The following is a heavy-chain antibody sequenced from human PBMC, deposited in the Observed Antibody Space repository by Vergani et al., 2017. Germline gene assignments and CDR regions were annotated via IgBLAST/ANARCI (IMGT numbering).Heavy chain of an antibody. D-gene: IGHD1-20*01. CDR1: GGSISSGGYS. Sequence: QLQLQESGPGLVKPSETLSLTCTVSGGSISSGGYSWSWIRQPPGKGLEWIGYIYHSGSTYYNPSLKSRVTISVDRSKNQFSLKLSSVTAADTAVYYCARSVTGKNYYYMDVWGKGTTVTVSS. J-gene: IGHJ6*03. V-gene: IGHV4-30-2*01. CDR2: IYHSGST. CDR3: ARSVTGKNYYYMDV.